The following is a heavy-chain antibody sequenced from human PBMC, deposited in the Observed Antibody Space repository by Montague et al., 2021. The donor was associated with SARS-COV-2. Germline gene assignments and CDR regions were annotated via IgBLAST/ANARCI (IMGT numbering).Heavy chain of an antibody. CDR1: GGYISSGSYY. D-gene: IGHD6-13*01. Sequence: TLSLTCTVSGGYISSGSYYWSWIRQPAGRGMEWIGRIYASGSTKYNPSLKSRVTISVDTSKNQFSLEVSSVTAADTAVYYCARDLSSSWSYWFDPWGQGTLVTVS. V-gene: IGHV4-61*02. CDR3: ARDLSSSWSYWFDP. J-gene: IGHJ5*02. CDR2: IYASGST.